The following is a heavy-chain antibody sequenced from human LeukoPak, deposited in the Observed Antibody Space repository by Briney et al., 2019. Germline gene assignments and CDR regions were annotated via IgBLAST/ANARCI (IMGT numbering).Heavy chain of an antibody. CDR1: GYTFTDYY. Sequence: ASVKVSCKASGYTFTDYYIHWVRQVPGQGLECVGVIDPNGGATSYGKKFLGRRTVTRDTSTSTVYLEVSSLRSEDTAIYYCARALCDGDCYTRHFDHWGQGTLVTVSS. CDR2: IDPNGGAT. D-gene: IGHD2-21*02. J-gene: IGHJ4*02. CDR3: ARALCDGDCYTRHFDH. V-gene: IGHV1-46*01.